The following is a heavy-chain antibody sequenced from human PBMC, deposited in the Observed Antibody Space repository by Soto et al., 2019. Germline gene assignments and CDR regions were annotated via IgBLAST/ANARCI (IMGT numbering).Heavy chain of an antibody. Sequence: SSVKVSCKASGGTFSSYAISWVRQAPGQGLEWMGGIIPIFGTANYAQKFQGRVTITAYESTSTAYMELSSLRSEDTAVYYCARDRSPYCGGDCYPDHDAFDIWGQGIMVTVSS. D-gene: IGHD2-21*02. J-gene: IGHJ3*02. CDR3: ARDRSPYCGGDCYPDHDAFDI. CDR2: IIPIFGTA. CDR1: GGTFSSYA. V-gene: IGHV1-69*13.